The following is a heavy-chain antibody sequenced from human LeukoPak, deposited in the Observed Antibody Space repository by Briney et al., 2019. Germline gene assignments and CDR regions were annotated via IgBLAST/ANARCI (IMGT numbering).Heavy chain of an antibody. V-gene: IGHV3-23*01. J-gene: IGHJ3*02. CDR1: GFTYSSYE. D-gene: IGHD1-26*01. CDR2: VIPSGAST. Sequence: PGGSLRLSCAASGFTYSSYEMNWVRQAPGKGLEWVSGVIPSGASTYYADSVKGRFTISRDNSKNTLYLLMNSLRAEDTAVYYCANDLRWGSFDIRGQGTLVTVSS. CDR3: ANDLRWGSFDI.